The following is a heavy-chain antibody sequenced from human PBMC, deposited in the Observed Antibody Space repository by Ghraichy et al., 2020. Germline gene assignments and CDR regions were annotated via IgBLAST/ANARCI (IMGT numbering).Heavy chain of an antibody. CDR2: INPGGGST. Sequence: ASVKVSCKASGYTFTSYYLHWVRQAPGQGLEWMGIINPGGGSTSYAQKFQGRVTMTRDTSTSTVYMELSSLRSEDTAVYYCARGAYYYDSSGSHWFDPWGKGALVTVSS. D-gene: IGHD3-22*01. CDR1: GYTFTSYY. J-gene: IGHJ5*02. CDR3: ARGAYYYDSSGSHWFDP. V-gene: IGHV1-46*01.